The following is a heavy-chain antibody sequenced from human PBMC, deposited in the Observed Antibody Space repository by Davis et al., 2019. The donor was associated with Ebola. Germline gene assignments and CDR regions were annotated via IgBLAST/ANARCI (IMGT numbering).Heavy chain of an antibody. CDR2: IPGSGNRT. D-gene: IGHD2-2*01. J-gene: IGHJ4*02. CDR1: GFTFSRYA. Sequence: GESLKTSCAASGFTFSRYAMSWVRPAPGKGLEWVSAIPGSGNRTYYADSVEGRFTISRDNSKNTLYLQMTSLSAEDTALYYCAKDDEDIVVVPPPMFWGQGTLVTVSS. CDR3: AKDDEDIVVVPPPMF. V-gene: IGHV3-23*01.